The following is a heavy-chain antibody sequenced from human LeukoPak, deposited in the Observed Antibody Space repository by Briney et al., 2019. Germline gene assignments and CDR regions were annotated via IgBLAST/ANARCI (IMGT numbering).Heavy chain of an antibody. J-gene: IGHJ4*02. CDR2: IKEDGSEK. Sequence: GGSLRLSCAASGFTFRRYWMTWFRQTPGKGLEWVANIKEDGSEKNYVDSVKGRFTISRDRAKSSLYLQMNSLRAEDTAVYYCARELSGDVFDYWGRGTLVIVSS. V-gene: IGHV3-7*01. D-gene: IGHD3-10*02. CDR3: ARELSGDVFDY. CDR1: GFTFRRYW.